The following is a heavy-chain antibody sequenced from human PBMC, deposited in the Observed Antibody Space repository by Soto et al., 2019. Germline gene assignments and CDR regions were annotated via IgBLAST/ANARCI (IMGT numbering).Heavy chain of an antibody. J-gene: IGHJ6*02. D-gene: IGHD2-2*02. CDR1: GYTFTSYG. Sequence: EASVKVSCKASGYTFTSYGISWVRQAPGQGLEWMGWISAYNGNTNYAQKLQGRVTMTTDTSTSTAYMELRSLRSDDTAVYYCARDPKIEDIVVVPAAIRGYYYYGMDVWGQGTTVTVSS. CDR3: ARDPKIEDIVVVPAAIRGYYYYGMDV. CDR2: ISAYNGNT. V-gene: IGHV1-18*01.